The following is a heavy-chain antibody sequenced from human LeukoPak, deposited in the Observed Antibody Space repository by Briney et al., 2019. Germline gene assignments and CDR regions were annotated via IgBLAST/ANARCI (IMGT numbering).Heavy chain of an antibody. CDR3: ARASVLLSADY. D-gene: IGHD3-16*01. J-gene: IGHJ4*02. CDR2: IYNSGGT. CDR1: GDSITSSFY. Sequence: PSETLSLTCTVSGDSITSSFYWSWIRQSPGKGLEWIGYIYNSGGTKYNPSLKSRLTISVDTSKNQFSLNLSSVTAADTAVYYCARASVLLSADYWGQGTLVTVSS. V-gene: IGHV4-59*01.